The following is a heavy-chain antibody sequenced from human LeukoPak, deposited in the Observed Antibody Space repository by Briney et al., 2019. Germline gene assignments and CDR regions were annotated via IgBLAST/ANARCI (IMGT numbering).Heavy chain of an antibody. V-gene: IGHV4-4*07. CDR1: GGSISSYY. D-gene: IGHD2-2*01. CDR2: IYTSGST. Sequence: SETLSLTCTVSGGSISSYYWSWIRQPAGKGLEWIGRIYTSGSTNYNPSLKSRVTMSVDTSKNQFSLKLSSVTAADTAVYYCARVDSYCSSTSCQYYSDYWGQGTLVTVSS. J-gene: IGHJ4*02. CDR3: ARVDSYCSSTSCQYYSDY.